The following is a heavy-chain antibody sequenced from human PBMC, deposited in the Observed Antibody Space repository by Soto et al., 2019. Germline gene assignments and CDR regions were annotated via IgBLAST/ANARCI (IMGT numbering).Heavy chain of an antibody. V-gene: IGHV1-2*02. CDR2: INPNSGGT. CDR3: ARAATYYDFWSENWAFDI. Sequence: ASLKVSCKASGYTFTGYYMHWVRQAPGQGLEWMGWINPNSGGTNYAQKFQGRVTMTRDTSISTAYMELSRLRSDDTAVYYCARAATYYDFWSENWAFDIWGQGTMVTVSS. J-gene: IGHJ3*02. CDR1: GYTFTGYY. D-gene: IGHD3-3*01.